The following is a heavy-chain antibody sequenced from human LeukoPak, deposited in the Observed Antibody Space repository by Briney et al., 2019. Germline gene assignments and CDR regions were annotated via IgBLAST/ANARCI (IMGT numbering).Heavy chain of an antibody. CDR1: GGSVSSYY. Sequence: KASETLSLTCTVSGGSVSSYYWSWIRQPPGKGLEWIGYIYYSGSTNYNPSLKSRVTISVDTSKNQFSLKLSSVTAADTAVYHCARDNWNYGSSMDVWGQGTTVTASS. V-gene: IGHV4-59*02. J-gene: IGHJ6*02. CDR2: IYYSGST. D-gene: IGHD1-7*01. CDR3: ARDNWNYGSSMDV.